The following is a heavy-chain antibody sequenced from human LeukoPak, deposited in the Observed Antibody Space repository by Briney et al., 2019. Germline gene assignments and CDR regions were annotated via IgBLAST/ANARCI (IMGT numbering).Heavy chain of an antibody. CDR1: GFTFSTYE. CDR3: ARSARLMKGVVEVTALDD. D-gene: IGHD3-3*01. CDR2: LSSSGSAF. J-gene: IGHJ4*02. Sequence: GGSLRLSCAASGFTFSTYEMNWVRQAPGKGLEWIAYLSSSGSAFSYADSVKGRFTIARDNAKDSVYLEMNSLRADDTAVYYCARSARLMKGVVEVTALDDWGQGTLVTVSS. V-gene: IGHV3-48*03.